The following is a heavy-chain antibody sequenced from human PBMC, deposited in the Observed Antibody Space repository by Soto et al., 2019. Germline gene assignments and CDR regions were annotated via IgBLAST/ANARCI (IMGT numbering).Heavy chain of an antibody. D-gene: IGHD3-22*01. V-gene: IGHV3-15*01. CDR2: MKSKSEGETT. J-gene: IGHJ4*02. CDR3: TAQFYFDASGYSFDL. CDR1: GFTFNNAW. Sequence: GGSLRLSCAASGFTFNNAWMGWVRQSPGQGLEWVGHMKSKSEGETTDYAAPVKGRFTISRDDSKNTMYLQMNSLTTEDTAVYYCTAQFYFDASGYSFDLWGQGTLVTVSS.